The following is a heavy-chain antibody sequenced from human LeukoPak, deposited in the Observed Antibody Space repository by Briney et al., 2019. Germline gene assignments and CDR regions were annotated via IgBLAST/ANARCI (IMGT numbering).Heavy chain of an antibody. CDR1: GFTFSKTW. D-gene: IGHD3-10*01. CDR2: IKAQTDGATT. J-gene: IGHJ4*02. Sequence: GGSLRLSCVASGFTFSKTWMSWVRQSPGRGLEWLGCIKAQTDGATTDYAEPVQGRFIISRDDSKNTLFLQMLRLKIEDTALYFCTTAPRYNGGWFGGFWGQGSLVTVSS. V-gene: IGHV3-15*01. CDR3: TTAPRYNGGWFGGF.